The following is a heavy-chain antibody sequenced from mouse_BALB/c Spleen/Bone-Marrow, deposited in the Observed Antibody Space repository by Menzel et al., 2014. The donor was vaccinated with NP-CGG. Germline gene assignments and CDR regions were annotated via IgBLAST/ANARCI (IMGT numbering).Heavy chain of an antibody. D-gene: IGHD1-1*01. CDR1: GYSITSGYS. CDR2: MHYSGST. V-gene: IGHV3-1*02. CDR3: ARRGSSSYWYYDV. J-gene: IGHJ1*01. Sequence: EVQLQESGPDLVKPSQSLSLTCTVTGYSITSGYSWHWIRQFPGNKLEWMGYMHYSGSTYYNPSFKSRISITRDTSSNQSSLQLKSVTPEDTATYDCARRGSSSYWYYDVWGPGTTVTVSS.